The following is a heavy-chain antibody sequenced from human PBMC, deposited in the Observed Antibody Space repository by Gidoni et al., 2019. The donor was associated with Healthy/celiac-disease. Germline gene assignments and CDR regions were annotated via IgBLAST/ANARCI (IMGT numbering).Heavy chain of an antibody. D-gene: IGHD3-10*01. Sequence: EVQLVESGGGLVQPGGSLRLSCSASGFTFSSYAMHWVRQAPGKGLEYVSAISSNGGSTYYADSVKGRFTIARDNSKNTLYLQMSSLRAEDTAVYYCVKDVVRGVPTYYFDYWGQGTLVTVSS. CDR1: GFTFSSYA. J-gene: IGHJ4*02. CDR2: ISSNGGST. CDR3: VKDVVRGVPTYYFDY. V-gene: IGHV3-64D*08.